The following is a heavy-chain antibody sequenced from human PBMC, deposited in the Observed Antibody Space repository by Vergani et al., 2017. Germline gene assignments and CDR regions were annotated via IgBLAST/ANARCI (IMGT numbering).Heavy chain of an antibody. J-gene: IGHJ4*02. CDR3: AIEPIAVAGYFDY. D-gene: IGHD6-19*01. CDR2: IHHSGST. V-gene: IGHV4-34*01. CDR1: GGSFSGYY. Sequence: QVQLQQWGAGLLKPSETLSLTCAVYGGSFSGYYWSWIRQPPGKGLEWIGEIHHSGSTNYNPSLKSRVTISVDTSKNQFYLKLSCVTAADSAVYYCAIEPIAVAGYFDYWGQGTLVTVSS.